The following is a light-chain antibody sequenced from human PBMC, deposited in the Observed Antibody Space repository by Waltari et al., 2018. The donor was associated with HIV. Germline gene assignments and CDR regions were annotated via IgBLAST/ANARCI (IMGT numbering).Light chain of an antibody. J-gene: IGLJ2*01. CDR2: VVS. CDR3: SSYTSSSTLV. CDR1: SSDVGGYNY. V-gene: IGLV2-14*01. Sequence: TQPAPVFGSPGQPITISCTGTSSDVGGYNYVSWYQQHPGKAPKLKIYVVSNRPSGVSNRFSGSKSGNTASLTISGLQAEDEADYYCSSYTSSSTLVFGGGTELTVL.